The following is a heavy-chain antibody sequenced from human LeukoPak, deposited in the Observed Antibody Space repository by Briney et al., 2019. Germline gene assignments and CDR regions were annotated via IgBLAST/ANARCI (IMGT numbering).Heavy chain of an antibody. CDR3: ARGNIVVVPAAQPEGDYYYYMDV. D-gene: IGHD2-2*01. V-gene: IGHV1-8*01. J-gene: IGHJ6*03. CDR1: GYTFTSYD. Sequence: ASVKVSCKASGYTFTSYDINWVRQATGQGLEWMGWMNPNSGNTGYAQKFQGRVTMTRNTSISTAYMELSSLRSEDTAVYYCARGNIVVVPAAQPEGDYYYYMDVWGKGTTVTVSS. CDR2: MNPNSGNT.